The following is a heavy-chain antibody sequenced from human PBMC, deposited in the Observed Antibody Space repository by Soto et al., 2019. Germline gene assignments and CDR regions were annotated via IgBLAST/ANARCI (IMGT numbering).Heavy chain of an antibody. CDR3: ARDRYDFWSGYETAYYFDY. CDR2: ISACNGNT. CDR1: GYTFTSYG. D-gene: IGHD3-3*01. J-gene: IGHJ4*02. V-gene: IGHV1-18*01. Sequence: ASVKVSCKASGYTFTSYGISWVRQAPGQGLEWMGWISACNGNTNYAQKLQGRVTMTTDTSTSTAYMELRSLRSDDTAVYYCARDRYDFWSGYETAYYFDYWGQGTLVTVSS.